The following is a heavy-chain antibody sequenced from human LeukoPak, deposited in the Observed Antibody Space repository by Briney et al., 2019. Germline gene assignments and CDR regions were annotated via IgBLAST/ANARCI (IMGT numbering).Heavy chain of an antibody. D-gene: IGHD1-26*01. Sequence: SETLSLTCTVSGGSISSGSYHWSWIRQPAGKGLEWIGRIYTSGSTNYNPSLKSRVTISVDTSKNQFSLKLSSVTAADTAVYYCARDNSGSYFDAFDIWGQGTMVTVSS. CDR1: GGSISSGSYH. CDR3: ARDNSGSYFDAFDI. V-gene: IGHV4-61*02. J-gene: IGHJ3*02. CDR2: IYTSGST.